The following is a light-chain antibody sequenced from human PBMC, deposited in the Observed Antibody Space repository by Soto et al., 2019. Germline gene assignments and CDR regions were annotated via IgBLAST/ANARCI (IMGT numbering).Light chain of an antibody. CDR3: QRRRDSPLT. CDR2: DAS. V-gene: IGKV3-11*01. J-gene: IGKJ4*01. Sequence: EIVLTQSPATLYLSPGERATLSCRASQRVSSYLALYQQKTGQAPRLLISDASNRATGIPDTFSGSGSRTDFTIPVSILEPEDFVVHYCQRRRDSPLTFGGGTKVEL. CDR1: QRVSSY.